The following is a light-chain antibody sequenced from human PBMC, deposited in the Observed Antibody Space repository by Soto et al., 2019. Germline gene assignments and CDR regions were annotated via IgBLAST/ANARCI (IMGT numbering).Light chain of an antibody. CDR2: HAS. CDR3: QQANSFPPT. Sequence: DLQMTQSPSSVSASVGDRVTISCRARQTRSNWVAWYQQKPGEPPKLLIFHASNLLSGVPSRFSGSGSGTDFTLSISSVQPEDFAIYYCQQANSFPPTFAHGTKLEIK. V-gene: IGKV1-12*01. CDR1: QTRSNW. J-gene: IGKJ2*01.